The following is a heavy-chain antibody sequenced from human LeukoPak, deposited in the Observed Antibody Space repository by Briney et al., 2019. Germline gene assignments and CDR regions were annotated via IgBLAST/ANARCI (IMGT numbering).Heavy chain of an antibody. CDR3: GRGGPADY. J-gene: IGHJ4*02. D-gene: IGHD2-2*01. CDR2: IYYSGST. Sequence: SETLSLTRTVSGGSISTYYWSWIRQPPGKGLEWIAYIYYSGSTNYNPSLKSRVTISVDTSKNQFSLKLSSVTAADTAVYYCGRGGPADYWGQGTLVTVSS. CDR1: GGSISTYY. V-gene: IGHV4-59*01.